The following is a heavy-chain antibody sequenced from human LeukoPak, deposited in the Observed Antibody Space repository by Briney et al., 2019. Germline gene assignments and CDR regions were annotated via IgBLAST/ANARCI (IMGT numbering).Heavy chain of an antibody. CDR2: ISYDGSNK. CDR3: AKNYYDSSGSATDY. CDR1: GFTFSSYA. Sequence: GGSLRLSCAASGFTFSSYAMSWVRQAPGKGLEWVAVISYDGSNKYYADSVKGRFTISRDNSKNTLYLQMNSLRAEDTAVYYCAKNYYDSSGSATDYWGQGTLVTVSS. D-gene: IGHD3-22*01. J-gene: IGHJ4*02. V-gene: IGHV3-30*18.